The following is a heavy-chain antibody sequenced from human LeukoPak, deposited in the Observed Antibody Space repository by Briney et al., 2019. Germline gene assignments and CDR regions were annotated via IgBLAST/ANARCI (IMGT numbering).Heavy chain of an antibody. CDR2: IYHSGST. Sequence: TSETLSLTCAVSGYSISSGYYWGWIRQPPGKGLEWIGSIYHSGSTYYNPSLKSRVTISVDTSKNQFSLKLSSVTAADTAVYYCASRVAPTILDAFDIWGQGTMVTVSS. D-gene: IGHD2-15*01. CDR1: GYSISSGYY. CDR3: ASRVAPTILDAFDI. J-gene: IGHJ3*02. V-gene: IGHV4-38-2*01.